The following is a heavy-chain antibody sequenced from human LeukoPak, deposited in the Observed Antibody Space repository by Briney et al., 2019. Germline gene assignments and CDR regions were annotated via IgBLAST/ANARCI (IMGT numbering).Heavy chain of an antibody. CDR2: IKEDGSEK. Sequence: PGGSLRLSCAASGFIFSSHWMSWVRQAPGKGLEWVASIKEDGSEKSYMDSVKGRFTISRDNSKNTLYLQMNSLRAEDTAVYYCARAPYSGYDFSGGYYFDYWGQGTLVTVSS. D-gene: IGHD5-12*01. J-gene: IGHJ4*02. V-gene: IGHV3-7*01. CDR1: GFIFSSHW. CDR3: ARAPYSGYDFSGGYYFDY.